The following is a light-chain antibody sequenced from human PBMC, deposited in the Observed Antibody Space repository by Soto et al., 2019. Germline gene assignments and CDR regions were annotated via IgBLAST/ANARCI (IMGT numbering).Light chain of an antibody. J-gene: IGKJ1*01. V-gene: IGKV3-20*01. CDR2: GTS. CDR3: QLYGPSLTWP. CDR1: QRVTSNY. Sequence: ETVWTQSRGTVSLSPGERATLSCRASQRVTSNYLAWYQQKPGQAPRLLIFGTSGRATGIPDRFSGSGSGTDFTLTISRLEPEDVAVYYCQLYGPSLTWPFGQGTKVDIK.